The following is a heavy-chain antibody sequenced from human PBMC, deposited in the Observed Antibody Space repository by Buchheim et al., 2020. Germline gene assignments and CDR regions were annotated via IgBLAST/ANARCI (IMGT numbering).Heavy chain of an antibody. CDR3: ARRDYGGSSTTYYFDS. D-gene: IGHD4/OR15-4a*01. CDR2: VYFSGKT. V-gene: IGHV4-59*08. Sequence: QVQLQESGPGLVKTSETLSLTCSVSGDSISSYFWGWIRQPPGKGLEWVGHVYFSGKTNYNPALKDRVSISVDTSKNPFSLNLSSVTAADTAVYYCARRDYGGSSTTYYFDSWGQGTL. J-gene: IGHJ4*02. CDR1: GDSISSYF.